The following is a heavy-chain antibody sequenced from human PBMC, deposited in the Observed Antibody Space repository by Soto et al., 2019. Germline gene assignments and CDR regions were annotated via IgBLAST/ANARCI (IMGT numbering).Heavy chain of an antibody. Sequence: QVQLVQSGSEVKKPGSSVKVSCKASGGTFSDFTLSWLRQAPGRGLEWMGGIIPMIGATNNAQKLKCRLTITADKSTGTVYMELNSLISDYTAVYYCARYWSAGTLYGAFDIWCQGTEVTVSP. CDR2: IIPMIGAT. D-gene: IGHD2-15*01. CDR1: GGTFSDFT. J-gene: IGHJ3*02. V-gene: IGHV1-69*06. CDR3: ARYWSAGTLYGAFDI.